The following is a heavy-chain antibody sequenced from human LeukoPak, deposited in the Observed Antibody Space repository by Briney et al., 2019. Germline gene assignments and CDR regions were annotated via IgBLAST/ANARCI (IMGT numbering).Heavy chain of an antibody. V-gene: IGHV5-51*01. Sequence: GESLKISCKGSGYSFTSYWIGWVRQLPGKGLGWMGIIYPGDSDTTYSTSFQGQVTLPADKSISTAYLQWSSLKASDTAMYYCARLGYYDFWSGPFSSGMDVWGQGTTVTVSS. CDR2: IYPGDSDT. D-gene: IGHD3-3*01. CDR3: ARLGYYDFWSGPFSSGMDV. J-gene: IGHJ6*02. CDR1: GYSFTSYW.